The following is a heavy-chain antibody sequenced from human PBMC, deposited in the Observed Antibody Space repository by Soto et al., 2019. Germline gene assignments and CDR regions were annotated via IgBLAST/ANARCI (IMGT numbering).Heavy chain of an antibody. V-gene: IGHV1-8*01. CDR1: GYTFTSYD. D-gene: IGHD1-7*01. CDR2: MNPNSGNT. Sequence: CKASGYTFTSYDINWVRQATGQGLEWMGWMNPNSGNTGYAQKFQGRVTMTRNTSISTAYMELSSLRSEDTAVYYCARGPTGTTVSDYWGQGTLVTVSS. CDR3: ARGPTGTTVSDY. J-gene: IGHJ4*02.